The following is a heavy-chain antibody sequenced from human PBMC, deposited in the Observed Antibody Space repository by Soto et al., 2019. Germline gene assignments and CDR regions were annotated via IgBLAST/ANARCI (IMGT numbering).Heavy chain of an antibody. J-gene: IGHJ5*02. V-gene: IGHV1-18*04. Sequence: QVQLVQSGAEVKKPGASVKVSCKASGYTFTSYGISWVRQAPGQGLKWMGWISAYNGNTNYAQKLQGRVTMTTDTSTSTAYMELRSLRSDDTAVYYCARDRDYYGSGTNWFDPWGQGTLVTVSS. D-gene: IGHD3-10*01. CDR2: ISAYNGNT. CDR3: ARDRDYYGSGTNWFDP. CDR1: GYTFTSYG.